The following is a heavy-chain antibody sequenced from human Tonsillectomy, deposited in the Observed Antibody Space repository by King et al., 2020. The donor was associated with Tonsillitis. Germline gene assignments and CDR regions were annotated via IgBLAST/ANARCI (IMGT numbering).Heavy chain of an antibody. CDR2: IYSSGSS. Sequence: QLQESGPGLVKPSETLSLTCTVSGGSSSSYYWSWIRQPAGKGLEWIGRIYSSGSSTYKPALKSRVTMSVDTSENQFSLKLSSVTAADTAVYYCARGVDGDSGGSYFDYGGQGTLVTVSS. CDR3: ARGVDGDSGGSYFDY. D-gene: IGHD4-23*01. J-gene: IGHJ4*02. V-gene: IGHV4-4*07. CDR1: GGSSSSYY.